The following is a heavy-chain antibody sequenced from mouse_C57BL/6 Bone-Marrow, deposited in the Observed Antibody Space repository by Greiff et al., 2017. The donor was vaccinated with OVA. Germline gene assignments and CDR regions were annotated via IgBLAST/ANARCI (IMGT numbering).Heavy chain of an antibody. CDR1: GFTFSSYG. V-gene: IGHV5-6*01. D-gene: IGHD1-1*01. CDR2: ISSGGSYT. Sequence: EVMLVESGGDLVKPGGSLKLSCAASGFTFSSYGMSWVRQTPDKRLEWVATISSGGSYTYYPDSVKGRFTISRDNAKNTLYQQISSLKSEDTAMYYCERIYYYGSSSVSYAMDYWGQGTAVTVSS. CDR3: ERIYYYGSSSVSYAMDY. J-gene: IGHJ4*01.